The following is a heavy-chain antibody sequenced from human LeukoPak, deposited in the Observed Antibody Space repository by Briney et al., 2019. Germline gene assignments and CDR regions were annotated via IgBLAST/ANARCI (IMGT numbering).Heavy chain of an antibody. CDR2: IGYDGTNE. Sequence: GGSLRLSCAASGFTFSSYGMHWVRKAPGKGLERVALIGYDGTNESYADSVKGRFTISRDNSKNTLYLQMKSLRAEDTAVYYCARDFYCSRTSCYAPSFDYWGQGTLVTVSS. V-gene: IGHV3-33*01. J-gene: IGHJ4*02. D-gene: IGHD2-2*01. CDR3: ARDFYCSRTSCYAPSFDY. CDR1: GFTFSSYG.